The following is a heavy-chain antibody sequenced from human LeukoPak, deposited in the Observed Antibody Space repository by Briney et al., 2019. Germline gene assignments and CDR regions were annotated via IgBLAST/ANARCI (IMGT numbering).Heavy chain of an antibody. Sequence: PGGSLRLSCAASGFIFSSYGMHWVRQAPGKGLEWVAFIRYDGSNKYYADSVKGRFTISRDNSKNTLYLQMNSLRAEDTAVYYCAKGASSGWYFDYWGQGTLVTVSS. J-gene: IGHJ4*02. D-gene: IGHD6-19*01. CDR2: IRYDGSNK. V-gene: IGHV3-30*02. CDR3: AKGASSGWYFDY. CDR1: GFIFSSYG.